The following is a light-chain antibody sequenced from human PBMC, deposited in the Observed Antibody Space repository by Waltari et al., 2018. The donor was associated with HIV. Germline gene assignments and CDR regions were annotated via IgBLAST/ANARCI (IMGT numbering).Light chain of an antibody. V-gene: IGLV2-14*03. J-gene: IGLJ3*02. CDR2: DVS. Sequence: QSALTQPASVSGSPGQSITISCTGTSSDVGGYNYVSWYQQHPGKAPKLMIYDVSNRPSGVSNRFSGSKSGNTASLTISGLQAEDEADYYCSSYTSSSTLWVLGGGTKLTVL. CDR3: SSYTSSSTLWV. CDR1: SSDVGGYNY.